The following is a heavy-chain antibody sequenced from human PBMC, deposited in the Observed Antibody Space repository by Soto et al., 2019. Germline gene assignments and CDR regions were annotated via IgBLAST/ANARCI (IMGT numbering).Heavy chain of an antibody. CDR2: IYYSGST. Sequence: PSETLSLTCTVSGCSISSYYWSWIRQPPGKGLEWIGYIYYSGSTNYNPSLKSRVTISVDTSKNQFSLKLSSVTAADTAVYYCAGARVGLLWFGELPRNRNYYYGMDVWGQGTTVTVSS. V-gene: IGHV4-59*01. D-gene: IGHD3-10*01. J-gene: IGHJ6*02. CDR1: GCSISSYY. CDR3: AGARVGLLWFGELPRNRNYYYGMDV.